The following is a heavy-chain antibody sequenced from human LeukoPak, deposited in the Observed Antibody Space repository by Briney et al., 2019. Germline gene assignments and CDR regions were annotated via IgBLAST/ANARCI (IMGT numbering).Heavy chain of an antibody. D-gene: IGHD1-26*01. Sequence: GGSLRLSCAASGFTFGSYSMHWVRQAPGKGPEFVSVIGGDGLTTFYADSVKDRFTISRDNSKSTLYLEMGSLRAEDMAVYYCAREGGGSGLWYYNLWGRGTLVTVSS. V-gene: IGHV3-64*02. CDR3: AREGGGSGLWYYNL. CDR2: IGGDGLTT. J-gene: IGHJ2*01. CDR1: GFTFGSYS.